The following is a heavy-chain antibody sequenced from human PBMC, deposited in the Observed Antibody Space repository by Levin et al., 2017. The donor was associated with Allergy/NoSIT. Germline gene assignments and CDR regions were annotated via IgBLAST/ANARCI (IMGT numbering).Heavy chain of an antibody. CDR3: ARRVYTGSGLDP. V-gene: IGHV4-59*01. J-gene: IGHJ5*02. Sequence: PSETLSLTCTVSGGSISTYYWTWIRQPPGKGLEWIAYVYYSGSTTYNPSLKSRATISVDTSNNQFSLKLTSVTAADTAVYYCARRVYTGSGLDPWGQGTLVTVSS. CDR1: GGSISTYY. D-gene: IGHD3-10*01. CDR2: VYYSGST.